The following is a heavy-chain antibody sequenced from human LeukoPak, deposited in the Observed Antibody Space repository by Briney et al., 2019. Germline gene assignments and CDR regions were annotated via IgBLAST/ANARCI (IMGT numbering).Heavy chain of an antibody. CDR1: GFTFRSYA. CDR3: ARGKPRQSIVVVPAARSTDAFDI. CDR2: ISYDGSNK. J-gene: IGHJ3*02. V-gene: IGHV3-30*01. D-gene: IGHD2-2*01. Sequence: GGSLRLSCAVSGFTFRSYAMHWVRQAPGKGLEWVAVISYDGSNKYYADSVKGRFTISRDNSKNTLYLQMNSLRAEDTAVYYCARGKPRQSIVVVPAARSTDAFDIWGQGTMVTVSS.